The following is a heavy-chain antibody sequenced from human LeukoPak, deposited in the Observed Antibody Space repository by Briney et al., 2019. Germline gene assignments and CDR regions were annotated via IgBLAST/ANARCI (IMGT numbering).Heavy chain of an antibody. Sequence: GASVKVSCKASGYTFTGYYMHWVRQAPRQGLEWMGWINPNSGGTNYAQKFQGRVTMTRDTSISTAYMELSRLRSDDTAVYYCAIAPPIAAAGSIYFQHWGQGTLVTVSS. CDR1: GYTFTGYY. D-gene: IGHD6-13*01. V-gene: IGHV1-2*02. CDR2: INPNSGGT. CDR3: AIAPPIAAAGSIYFQH. J-gene: IGHJ1*01.